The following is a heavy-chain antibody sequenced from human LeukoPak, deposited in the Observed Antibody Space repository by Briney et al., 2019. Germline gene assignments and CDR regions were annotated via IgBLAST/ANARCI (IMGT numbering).Heavy chain of an antibody. Sequence: GGSLRLSCATSGFTFSDAWMNWVRQAPGKGLEWVSVIYSGGTTYYADSVKGRFTISRDNSKNTLYLQMNSLRAEDTAVYYCARSANYYDSSGHQVYFDQWGQGTLVTVSS. CDR1: GFTFSDAW. J-gene: IGHJ4*02. CDR3: ARSANYYDSSGHQVYFDQ. D-gene: IGHD3-22*01. CDR2: IYSGGTT. V-gene: IGHV3-53*01.